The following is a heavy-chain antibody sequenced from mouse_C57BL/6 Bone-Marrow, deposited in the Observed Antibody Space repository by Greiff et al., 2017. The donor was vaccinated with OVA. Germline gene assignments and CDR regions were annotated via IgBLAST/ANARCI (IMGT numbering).Heavy chain of an antibody. V-gene: IGHV7-1*01. CDR2: SRNKANDYTT. CDR3: ARDDYYWYFDV. Sequence: DVMLVESGGGLVQSGRSLRLSCATSGFTFSDFYIEWVRQAPGKGLEWIAASRNKANDYTTEYSASVKGRFIVSRDTSQSILYLQMNALRAEDTAIYYCARDDYYWYFDVWGTGTTVTVSS. J-gene: IGHJ1*03. CDR1: GFTFSDFY.